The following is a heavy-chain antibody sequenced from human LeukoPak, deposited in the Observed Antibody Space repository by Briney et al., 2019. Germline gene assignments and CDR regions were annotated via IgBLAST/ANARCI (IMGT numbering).Heavy chain of an antibody. CDR2: INHSGSD. D-gene: IGHD2-2*02. CDR1: GGSFSGYY. Sequence: SETLSLTCAVYGGSFSGYYWSWIRQPPGKGLEWIGEINHSGSDNYNPSLKSRVTISVDTSKNQFSLKLSSVTAADTAVYYCARGPRVVPAAISRFTNFDYWGQGTLVTVSS. CDR3: ARGPRVVPAAISRFTNFDY. J-gene: IGHJ4*02. V-gene: IGHV4-34*01.